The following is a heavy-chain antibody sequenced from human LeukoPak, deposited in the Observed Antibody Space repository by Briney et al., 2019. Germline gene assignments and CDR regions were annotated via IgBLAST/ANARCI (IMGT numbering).Heavy chain of an antibody. V-gene: IGHV5-51*01. Sequence: GESLKISCKASGYTFTNYWIGWVRQTPGKGLEWMGIIHRGDSDTRYRTSFQGQVTMSVDESTSTAYLHWTSLKASDTAIYYCARHAAYCTGGKCYSFYYFDYWGQGTLVTVSS. CDR1: GYTFTNYW. CDR2: IHRGDSDT. D-gene: IGHD2-15*01. CDR3: ARHAAYCTGGKCYSFYYFDY. J-gene: IGHJ4*02.